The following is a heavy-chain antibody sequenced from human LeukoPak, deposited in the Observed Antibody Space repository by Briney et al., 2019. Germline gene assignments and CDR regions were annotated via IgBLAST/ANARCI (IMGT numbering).Heavy chain of an antibody. V-gene: IGHV1-2*02. CDR2: INPNGGET. Sequence: GASVKVSCKAPGYTFTDSYIHWVRQAPGQGLEWIGWINPNGGETIYAQKLQGSVTMTRDTSINTAYMELNRLRSDDTAVYFCARTGGHHATMAYFDYWGQGTLVTVSS. J-gene: IGHJ4*02. D-gene: IGHD3-10*01. CDR3: ARTGGHHATMAYFDY. CDR1: GYTFTDSY.